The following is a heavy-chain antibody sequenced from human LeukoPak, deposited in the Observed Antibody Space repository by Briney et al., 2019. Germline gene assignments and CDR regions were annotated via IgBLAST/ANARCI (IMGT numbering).Heavy chain of an antibody. CDR1: GYTFTGYY. CDR2: INPNSGGT. D-gene: IGHD3-10*01. Sequence: ASVKVSCKASGYTFTGYYMHWVRQAPGKGLEWMGWINPNSGGTNYARKFQGRVTMTRDTSISTAYMELSRLRSDDTAVYYCARDITSLPDYWGQGTLVTVSS. J-gene: IGHJ4*02. CDR3: ARDITSLPDY. V-gene: IGHV1-2*02.